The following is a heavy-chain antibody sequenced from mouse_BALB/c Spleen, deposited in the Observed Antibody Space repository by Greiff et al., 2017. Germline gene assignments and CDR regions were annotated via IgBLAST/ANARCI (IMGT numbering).Heavy chain of an antibody. CDR3: ARGLRRDYAMDY. J-gene: IGHJ4*01. CDR1: GYTFTDYA. CDR2: ISTYYGNT. Sequence: QVQLQQSGPELVRPGVSVKISCKGSGYTFTDYAMHWVKQSHAKSLEWIGVISTYYGNTNYNQKFKGKATMTVDKSSSTAYMELARLTSEDSAIYYCARGLRRDYAMDYWGQGTSVTVSS. D-gene: IGHD2-2*01. V-gene: IGHV1-67*01.